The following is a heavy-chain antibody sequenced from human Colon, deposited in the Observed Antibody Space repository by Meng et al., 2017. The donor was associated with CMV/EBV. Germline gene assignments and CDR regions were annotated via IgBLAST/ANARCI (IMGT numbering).Heavy chain of an antibody. D-gene: IGHD2-2*02. CDR1: GGTFSSYA. V-gene: IGHV1-69*05. Sequence: SVKVSCKASGGTFSSYAISWVRQAPGQGLEWMGGIIPIFGTANYAQKFQGRVTITTDESTSTAYVELSSLRSEDTAVYYCARGPIQAVVPAAIIPGGMDVWGQGTTVTVSS. CDR3: ARGPIQAVVPAAIIPGGMDV. CDR2: IIPIFGTA. J-gene: IGHJ6*02.